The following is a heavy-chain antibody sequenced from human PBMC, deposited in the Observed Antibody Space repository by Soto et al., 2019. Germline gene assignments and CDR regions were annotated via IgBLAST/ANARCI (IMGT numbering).Heavy chain of an antibody. D-gene: IGHD3-16*02. Sequence: ASVKVACKVSGHTLSELSIHWVRQAPGKGLEWMGGFEREDGETIYAQKFQGRVTMTEDTSTDTAYMELSGLISADTGVYYCVTDSVIPPAGPDYIPHWGQGTLVTVS. CDR2: FEREDGET. J-gene: IGHJ1*01. CDR1: GHTLSELS. V-gene: IGHV1-24*01. CDR3: VTDSVIPPAGPDYIPH.